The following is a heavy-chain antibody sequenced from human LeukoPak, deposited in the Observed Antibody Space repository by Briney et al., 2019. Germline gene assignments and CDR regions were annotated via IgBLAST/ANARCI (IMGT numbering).Heavy chain of an antibody. J-gene: IGHJ6*03. CDR1: GYTFTSYV. Sequence: GASVKVSCKASGYTFTSYVISWVRQAPGQGLEWMGWISAYNGNTNYAQKLQGRVTMTTDTSTSTAYMELRSLRSDDTAVYYCAKSIAARPYYYYYYMDVWGKGTTVTVSS. CDR2: ISAYNGNT. D-gene: IGHD6-6*01. CDR3: AKSIAARPYYYYYYMDV. V-gene: IGHV1-18*01.